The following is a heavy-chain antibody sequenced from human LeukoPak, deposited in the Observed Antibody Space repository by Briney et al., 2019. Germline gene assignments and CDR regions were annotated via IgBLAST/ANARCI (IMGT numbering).Heavy chain of an antibody. D-gene: IGHD3-3*01. CDR3: ARDLVSARDFWSGYYPNGIDY. CDR2: ISSSSSYI. V-gene: IGHV3-21*01. CDR1: GFTFSSYS. J-gene: IGHJ4*02. Sequence: GGSLRLSCAASGFTFSSYSMNWVRQAPGKGLEWVSSISSSSSYIYYADSVKGRFTITRDNAKNSLYLQMNSLRAEDTAVYYCARDLVSARDFWSGYYPNGIDYWGQGTLVTVSS.